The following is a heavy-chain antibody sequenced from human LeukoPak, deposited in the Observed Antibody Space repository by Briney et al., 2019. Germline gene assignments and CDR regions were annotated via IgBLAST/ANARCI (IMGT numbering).Heavy chain of an antibody. D-gene: IGHD2-15*01. V-gene: IGHV3-23*01. J-gene: IGHJ4*02. CDR1: GFTFSGSG. CDR2: SGDSDGST. CDR3: ARGGCRGTCNPLAY. Sequence: GGSLRLSCAASGFTFSGSGMSWVRQAPGKGLEWISSSGDSDGSTYYADSLKGRFTISRDNSKNTLYLQMNNLRAEDTAVYYCARGGCRGTCNPLAYWGQGALVTVSP.